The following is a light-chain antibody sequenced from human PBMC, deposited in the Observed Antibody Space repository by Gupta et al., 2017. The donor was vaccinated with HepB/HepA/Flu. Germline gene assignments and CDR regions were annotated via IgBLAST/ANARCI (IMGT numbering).Light chain of an antibody. J-gene: IGLJ2*01. CDR3: CSDAGIYAPMV. V-gene: IGLV2-11*01. Sequence: QSPLTQPCSVSGSHGQSVTISCTATSSDIGRYNSVSWYQQNPGKAPKLMISNVSRRPSVVPDRFSGSKAGSTASLTISGLQAEEEAYYCCCSDAGIYAPMVFGGGTRLTVL. CDR1: SSDIGRYNS. CDR2: NVS.